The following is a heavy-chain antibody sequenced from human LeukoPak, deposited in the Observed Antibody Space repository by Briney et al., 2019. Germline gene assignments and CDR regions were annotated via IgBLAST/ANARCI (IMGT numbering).Heavy chain of an antibody. CDR2: ITAYNGYT. D-gene: IGHD2-15*01. CDR1: GYTLISYA. CDR3: ARGDCSGGSCYLPEYLQH. V-gene: IGHV1-18*01. Sequence: ASVKVSCKASGYTLISYAISWVRQAPAQGLEWMGWITAYNGYTTYAQKLQGRVTMTTDTSTNTAYMELRSLKSDDTAVYYCARGDCSGGSCYLPEYLQHWGQGTLVTVSS. J-gene: IGHJ1*01.